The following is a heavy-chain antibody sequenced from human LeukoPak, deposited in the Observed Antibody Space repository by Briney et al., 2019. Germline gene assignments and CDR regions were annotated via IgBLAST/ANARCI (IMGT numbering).Heavy chain of an antibody. CDR1: GGTFSNFA. CDR3: ARVGSGSYHYFYGMDV. Sequence: SVKVSCKASGGTFSNFAINWVRQAPGQGLEWMGGIIPIYGTTNCAQMFQGRVTVTADESTGTAYMELSSLRSEDTAVYYCARVGSGSYHYFYGMDVWGQGTTVTVSS. D-gene: IGHD1-26*01. J-gene: IGHJ6*02. CDR2: IIPIYGTT. V-gene: IGHV1-69*01.